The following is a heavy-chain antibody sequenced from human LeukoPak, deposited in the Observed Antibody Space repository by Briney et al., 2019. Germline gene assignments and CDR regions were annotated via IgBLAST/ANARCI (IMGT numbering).Heavy chain of an antibody. CDR3: ARDLTANWSFDY. V-gene: IGHV3-23*01. CDR2: ISGSGGST. CDR1: GFTFSSYA. J-gene: IGHJ4*02. D-gene: IGHD1-1*01. Sequence: GGSLRLSCAASGFTFSSYAMSWVRQAPGKGLEWVSAISGSGGSTYYADSVKGRFTISRDNSKNTLYLQMNSLRAEDTAVYYCARDLTANWSFDYCGQGTLVTVSS.